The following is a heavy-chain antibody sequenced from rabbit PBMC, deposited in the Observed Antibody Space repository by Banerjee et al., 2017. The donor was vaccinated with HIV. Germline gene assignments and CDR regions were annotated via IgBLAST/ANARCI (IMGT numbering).Heavy chain of an antibody. CDR3: ARDLTGVIGWNFDW. Sequence: QEQLVESGGGLVQPEGSLTLTCKASGFDFSGNAMCWVRQAPGKRPEWIACIYNGDGSTYYASWVNGRFSIARSTSLNTVTLQVTSLTAADTATYFCARDLTGVIGWNFDWWGPGPLVTVS. J-gene: IGHJ4*01. V-gene: IGHV1S47*01. CDR1: GFDFSGNA. CDR2: IYNGDGST. D-gene: IGHD1-1*01.